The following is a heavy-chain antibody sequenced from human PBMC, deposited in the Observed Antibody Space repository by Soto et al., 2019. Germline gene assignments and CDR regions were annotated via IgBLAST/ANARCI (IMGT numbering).Heavy chain of an antibody. Sequence: SETLSLTCAVYGGSFSGYYWSWIRQPPGKGLEWVGEINHSGSTNYNPSLKSRVTISVDTSKNQFSLKLSSVTAADTAVYYCARVTPIAARSFDYWGQGTLVTVSS. V-gene: IGHV4-34*01. D-gene: IGHD6-6*01. CDR3: ARVTPIAARSFDY. CDR2: INHSGST. J-gene: IGHJ4*02. CDR1: GGSFSGYY.